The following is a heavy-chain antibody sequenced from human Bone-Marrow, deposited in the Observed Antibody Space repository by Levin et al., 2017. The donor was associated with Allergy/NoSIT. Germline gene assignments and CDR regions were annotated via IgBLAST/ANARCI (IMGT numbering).Heavy chain of an antibody. Sequence: GESLKISCAASGFTFSSYAMHWVRQAPGKGLEWVAVISYDGSNKYYADSVKGRFTISRDNSKNTLYLQMNSLRAEDTAVYYCARGRLGVVFSIVVVITTPDGMDVWGQGTTVTVSS. D-gene: IGHD3-22*01. CDR1: GFTFSSYA. V-gene: IGHV3-30-3*01. J-gene: IGHJ6*02. CDR2: ISYDGSNK. CDR3: ARGRLGVVFSIVVVITTPDGMDV.